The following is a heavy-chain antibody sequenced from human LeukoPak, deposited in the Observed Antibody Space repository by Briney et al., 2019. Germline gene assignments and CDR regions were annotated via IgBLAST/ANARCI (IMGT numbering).Heavy chain of an antibody. CDR3: ASQGIAAAGSPGDY. V-gene: IGHV3-48*04. CDR2: ISSTGGTI. D-gene: IGHD6-13*01. J-gene: IGHJ4*02. CDR1: GFTFSSNS. Sequence: GGSLRLSCAASGFTFSSNSMNWVRQAPGKGLEWVSYISSTGGTIYYADSMKGRFTISRDNAKNSLYLQMNSLRAEDTAVYYCASQGIAAAGSPGDYWGQGTLVTVSS.